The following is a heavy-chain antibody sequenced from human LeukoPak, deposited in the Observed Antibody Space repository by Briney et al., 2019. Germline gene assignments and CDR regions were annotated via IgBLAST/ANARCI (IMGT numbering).Heavy chain of an antibody. J-gene: IGHJ6*02. CDR3: ARDVAGNPPYYYDGMDV. Sequence: PGGSLRLSCAVSGFTFSSYWIHWVRQASGKGLVWVSRISNDGSSTSYADSVKGRFTISRDNAKNTLHLQMNSLRVEDTAVYYCARDVAGNPPYYYDGMDVWGQGTTVTVSS. V-gene: IGHV3-74*01. D-gene: IGHD6-19*01. CDR2: ISNDGSST. CDR1: GFTFSSYW.